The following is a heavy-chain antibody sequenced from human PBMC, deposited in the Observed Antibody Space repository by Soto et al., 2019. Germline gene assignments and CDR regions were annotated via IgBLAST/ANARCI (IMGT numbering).Heavy chain of an antibody. V-gene: IGHV1-18*01. CDR2: ISAYNGNT. CDR3: ARVMSIVGALPLDY. Sequence: ASVKVSCKASGYTFTSYGISWVRQAPGQGLEWMGWISAYNGNTNYAQKLQGRVTMTTDTSTSTAHMELRSLRSDDTAVYYCARVMSIVGALPLDYWGQGTLVTVSS. D-gene: IGHD1-26*01. J-gene: IGHJ4*02. CDR1: GYTFTSYG.